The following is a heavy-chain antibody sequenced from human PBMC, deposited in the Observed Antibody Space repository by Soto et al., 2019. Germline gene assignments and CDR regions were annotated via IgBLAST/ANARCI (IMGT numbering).Heavy chain of an antibody. CDR2: LCYSGST. Sequence: QVQLQESGPGLVKPSQTLSLTCTVSGGSISSGGYYWSWLRQHTGKGLVWIGYLCYSGSTYYNPSLRCRVTISVDTSKNQFSLKLSSVTAADTAVYYCARSSTSANYFDYWGQGTLVTVSS. J-gene: IGHJ4*02. V-gene: IGHV4-31*03. D-gene: IGHD2-2*01. CDR3: ARSSTSANYFDY. CDR1: GGSISSGGYY.